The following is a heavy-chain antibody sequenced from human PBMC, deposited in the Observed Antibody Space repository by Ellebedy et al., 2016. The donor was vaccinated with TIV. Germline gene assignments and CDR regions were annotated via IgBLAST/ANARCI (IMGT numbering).Heavy chain of an antibody. Sequence: GESLKISCAASGFFFGSYSMTWVRQAPRKGLEWVSSISGSGGTTYYADSVKGRFTISRDNSKNTLYLEMNSLRAEDTAVYYCATPLVFSNMRAPGYWGRGTLVTVSS. CDR3: ATPLVFSNMRAPGY. CDR2: ISGSGGTT. V-gene: IGHV3-23*01. CDR1: GFFFGSYS. J-gene: IGHJ4*02. D-gene: IGHD3-16*01.